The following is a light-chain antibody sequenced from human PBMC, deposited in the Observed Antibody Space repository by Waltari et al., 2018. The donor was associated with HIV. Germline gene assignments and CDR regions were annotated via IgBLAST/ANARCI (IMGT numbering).Light chain of an antibody. CDR3: GSYTSTSTV. CDR1: GSDVGGYNY. V-gene: IGLV2-14*01. Sequence: QSALTQPASVSGSPGQSITISCTGTGSDVGGYNYVSWFQQHPGTAPKLMIYELSYRPSGVSNRFSGSKSGNTASLTISGLQAEDEADYYCGSYTSTSTVFGGGTKLTVL. J-gene: IGLJ3*02. CDR2: ELS.